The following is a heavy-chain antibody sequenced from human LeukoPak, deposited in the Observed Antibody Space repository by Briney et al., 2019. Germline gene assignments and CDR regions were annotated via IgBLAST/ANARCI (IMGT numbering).Heavy chain of an antibody. CDR1: VFSFSSYS. CDR3: ARGTHYSDSSGYSYGDY. CDR2: ISISRSTL. V-gene: IGHV3-48*01. Sequence: GGSLRLSCAASVFSFSSYSMDGVPQAPGKGLAWVTYISISRSTLYHADSVKGSFTISRDNATNSLYLQMNSLRAEDTAVYSCARGTHYSDSSGYSYGDYWGQGTLVTVSS. J-gene: IGHJ4*02. D-gene: IGHD3-22*01.